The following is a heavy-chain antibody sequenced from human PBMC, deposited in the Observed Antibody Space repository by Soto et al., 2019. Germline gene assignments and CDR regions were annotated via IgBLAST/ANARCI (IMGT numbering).Heavy chain of an antibody. CDR1: GGSTSSYY. V-gene: IGHV4-59*01. CDR3: ARSMHYSDGSNYSPFDY. D-gene: IGHD3-22*01. CDR2: IYYSGST. J-gene: IGHJ4*02. Sequence: ETLSLTCTVSGGSTSSYYWSWIRQPPGKGLEWIGYIYYSGSTNYNPSLKSRVTISVDTSKNQFSLKLSSVTAADTAVYYCARSMHYSDGSNYSPFDYWGQGTLVTVSS.